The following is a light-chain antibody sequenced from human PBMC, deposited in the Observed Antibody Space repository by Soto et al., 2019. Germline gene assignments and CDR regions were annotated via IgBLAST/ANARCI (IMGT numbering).Light chain of an antibody. J-gene: IGKJ1*01. CDR1: PSVSSSY. V-gene: IGKV3-20*01. CDR3: QQYGSSPWT. Sequence: IVLTQSPGTLSFSPGEKATLSCRASPSVSSSYLAWYQQKPGQAPRLLIYGASSRATGIPDRFSGSGSGTDFTLTISGLEPEDFAVYYCQQYGSSPWTFGQGTKVDIK. CDR2: GAS.